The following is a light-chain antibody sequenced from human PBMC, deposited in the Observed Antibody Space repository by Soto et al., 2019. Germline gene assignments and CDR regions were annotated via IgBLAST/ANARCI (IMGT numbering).Light chain of an antibody. CDR2: KAS. Sequence: DIQMTQSPSTLSASVGDRVTITCRASQIISSWLAWYQQKPGKAPNLLIYKASSLESGGSSRFSGSGSGTEFTLTISSLQPDDFATYYCQQYNTRGTFGQGTKVEI. CDR3: QQYNTRGT. J-gene: IGKJ1*01. CDR1: QIISSW. V-gene: IGKV1-5*03.